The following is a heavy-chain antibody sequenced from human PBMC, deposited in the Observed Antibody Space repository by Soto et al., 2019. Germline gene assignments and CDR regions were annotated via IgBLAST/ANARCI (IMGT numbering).Heavy chain of an antibody. CDR1: GYNFATYW. CDR3: ARRGYSYGLDV. J-gene: IGHJ6*02. CDR2: IYPGDSDT. Sequence: GESLKISCKGSGYNFATYWIAGVRQLPGKGPEWMGIIYPGDSDTSYSPSFQGQVTISVDKSISTAYLQWNSLKASDTAVYYCARRGYSYGLDVWGQGTKLTLSS. D-gene: IGHD4-4*01. V-gene: IGHV5-51*01.